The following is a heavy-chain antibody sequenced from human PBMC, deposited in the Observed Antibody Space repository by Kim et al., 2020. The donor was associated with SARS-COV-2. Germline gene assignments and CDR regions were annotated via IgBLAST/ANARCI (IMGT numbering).Heavy chain of an antibody. Sequence: SETLSLTCTVSGGSISSYYWSWIRQPPGKGLEWIGYIYYSGSTNYNPSLKSRVTISVDTSKNQFSLKLSSVTAADTAVYYCARGSIAARIFGFYYFDYWGQGTLVTVSS. CDR1: GGSISSYY. J-gene: IGHJ4*02. CDR3: ARGSIAARIFGFYYFDY. D-gene: IGHD6-6*01. CDR2: IYYSGST. V-gene: IGHV4-59*13.